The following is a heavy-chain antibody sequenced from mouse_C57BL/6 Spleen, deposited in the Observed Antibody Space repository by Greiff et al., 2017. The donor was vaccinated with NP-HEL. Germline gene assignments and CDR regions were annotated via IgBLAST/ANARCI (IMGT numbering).Heavy chain of an antibody. CDR3: AKGSNYLYYAMDY. CDR1: GFNIKNTY. Sequence: VQLQQSVAELVRPGASVKLSCTASGFNIKNTYMHWVKQRPEQGLEWIGRIDPANGNTKYAPKFQGKATITADTSSNTAYLQLSSLTSEDTAIYDCAKGSNYLYYAMDYWGQGTSVTVSS. J-gene: IGHJ4*01. V-gene: IGHV14-3*01. CDR2: IDPANGNT. D-gene: IGHD2-5*01.